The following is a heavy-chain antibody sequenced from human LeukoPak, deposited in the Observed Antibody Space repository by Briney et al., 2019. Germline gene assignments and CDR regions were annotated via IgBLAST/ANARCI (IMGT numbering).Heavy chain of an antibody. CDR1: GGSISSSSYY. Sequence: PSETLSLTCTVSGGSISSSSYYWGWIRQPPGKGLEWIGSIYYSGSTYYNPSLKSRVTISVDTSKNQFSLKLSSVTAADTAVYYCARHRRDYGGNSFGLYYMDVWGKGTTVTISS. V-gene: IGHV4-39*01. D-gene: IGHD4-23*01. CDR2: IYYSGST. CDR3: ARHRRDYGGNSFGLYYMDV. J-gene: IGHJ6*03.